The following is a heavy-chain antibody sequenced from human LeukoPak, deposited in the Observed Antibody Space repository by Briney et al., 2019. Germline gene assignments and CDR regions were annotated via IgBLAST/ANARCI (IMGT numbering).Heavy chain of an antibody. J-gene: IGHJ4*02. CDR1: GFTFSIYA. CDR2: ISGSGDHT. CDR3: AKRDTALSKGPDY. V-gene: IGHV3-23*01. D-gene: IGHD5-18*01. Sequence: GGSLRLSCAASGFTFSIYAMSWVRQAPGKGLEWVSGISGSGDHTYYADSVKGRFTISRDNSKNTLYLQMNSLRAEDTAIYYCAKRDTALSKGPDYWGQGTLVTVSS.